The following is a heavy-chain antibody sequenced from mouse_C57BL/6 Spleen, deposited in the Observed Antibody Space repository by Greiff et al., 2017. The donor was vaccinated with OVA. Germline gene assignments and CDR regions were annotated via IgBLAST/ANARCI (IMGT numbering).Heavy chain of an antibody. CDR3: AKDYGSSPYYAMDY. D-gene: IGHD1-1*01. V-gene: IGHV1-80*01. Sequence: QVQLKESGAELVKPGASVKLSCKASGYAFSSYWMNWVKQRPGKGLEWIGQIYPGDGDTNYNGKFKGKATLTADKSSSTAYMQLSSLTSEDSAVYFCAKDYGSSPYYAMDYWGQGTSVTVSS. CDR1: GYAFSSYW. J-gene: IGHJ4*01. CDR2: IYPGDGDT.